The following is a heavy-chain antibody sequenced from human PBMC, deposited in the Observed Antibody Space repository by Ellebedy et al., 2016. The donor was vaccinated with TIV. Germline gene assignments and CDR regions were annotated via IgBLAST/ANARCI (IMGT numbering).Heavy chain of an antibody. CDR3: ATRIEVTGGIEY. CDR1: GGSISSYY. D-gene: IGHD6-19*01. CDR2: FYYSGST. Sequence: MLSETLSLTCTVSGGSISSYYWSWIRQPPGKGLEWIGYFYYSGSTKYNPSLKSRVTISVDTSKNQFSLNLSSVTAADTAVYYCATRIEVTGGIEYWGQGTLVTVSS. V-gene: IGHV4-59*08. J-gene: IGHJ4*02.